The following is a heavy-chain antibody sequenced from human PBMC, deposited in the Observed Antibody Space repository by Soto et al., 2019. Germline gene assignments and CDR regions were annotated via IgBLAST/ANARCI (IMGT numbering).Heavy chain of an antibody. D-gene: IGHD6-13*01. CDR3: VKGYSSSWYVWFDY. CDR2: ISSSGGTT. CDR1: GFTFSNSA. J-gene: IGHJ4*02. Sequence: GGSLRLSCSASGFTFSNSAMHWVRQAPGTGLEYVSAISSSGGTTYYADSVKGRFTISRDNSKNTLYLQMSSLRAEDTAVYYCVKGYSSSWYVWFDYWGQGTLVTV. V-gene: IGHV3-64D*06.